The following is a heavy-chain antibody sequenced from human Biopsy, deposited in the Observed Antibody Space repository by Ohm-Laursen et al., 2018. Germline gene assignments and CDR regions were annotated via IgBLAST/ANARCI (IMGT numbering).Heavy chain of an antibody. CDR2: INHSGST. Sequence: SETLSLTCAVSGGSFSGTYWSWIRQTPGKGLEWIGEINHSGSTKYNPSFESRVTFSVDTSKNQFSLNLFSVTAADAARYFCARGEYYAYWSGARKLNYFDYWGQGTLVIVSS. CDR3: ARGEYYAYWSGARKLNYFDY. J-gene: IGHJ4*02. V-gene: IGHV4-34*01. CDR1: GGSFSGTY. D-gene: IGHD3-3*01.